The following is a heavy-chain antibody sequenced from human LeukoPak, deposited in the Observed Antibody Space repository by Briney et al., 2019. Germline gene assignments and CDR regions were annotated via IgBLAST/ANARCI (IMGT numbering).Heavy chain of an antibody. CDR3: ARGRPGLSAPDDFDY. J-gene: IGHJ4*02. Sequence: GGSLRLSCAASGFTFSSHWMSWVRQAPGKGLEWVANIKQDGSDKYYVDSVKGRFTISRDNAKNSLYLQMNSLRAEDTAVYYCARGRPGLSAPDDFDYWGQGTLVTVSS. CDR1: GFTFSSHW. V-gene: IGHV3-7*05. D-gene: IGHD6-13*01. CDR2: IKQDGSDK.